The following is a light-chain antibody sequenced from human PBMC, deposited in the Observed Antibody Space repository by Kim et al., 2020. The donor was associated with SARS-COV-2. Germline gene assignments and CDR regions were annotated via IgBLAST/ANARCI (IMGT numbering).Light chain of an antibody. Sequence: DIQMTQSPSSLSASVGDRVTITCRASQGISSNVAWYQQKPGDVPKLLIYDASALLSGVPSRFSGSGSGTDFTLTISSLQPEDVSTYFSQRYNVAPWTFGQGTKVDIK. V-gene: IGKV1-27*01. CDR3: QRYNVAPWT. J-gene: IGKJ1*01. CDR2: DAS. CDR1: QGISSN.